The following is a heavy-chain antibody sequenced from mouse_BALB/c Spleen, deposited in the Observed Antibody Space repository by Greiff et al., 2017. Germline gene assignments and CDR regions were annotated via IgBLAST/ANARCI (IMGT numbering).Heavy chain of an antibody. Sequence: EVQLQESGPELVKPGASVKMSCKASGYTFTSYVMHWVKQKPGQGLEWIGYINPYNDGTKYNEKFKGKATLTSDKSSSTAYMELSSLTSEDSAVYYCASFSYYGSPDYAMDYWGQGTSVTVSS. D-gene: IGHD2-10*01. CDR1: GYTFTSYV. J-gene: IGHJ4*01. CDR3: ASFSYYGSPDYAMDY. V-gene: IGHV1-14*01. CDR2: INPYNDGT.